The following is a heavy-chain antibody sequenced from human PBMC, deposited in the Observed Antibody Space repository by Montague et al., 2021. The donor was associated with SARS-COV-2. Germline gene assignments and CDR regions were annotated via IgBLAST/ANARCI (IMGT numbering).Heavy chain of an antibody. CDR1: GFSLSTSGMC. CDR2: IDWDEEK. V-gene: IGHV2-70*11. D-gene: IGHD7-27*01. J-gene: IGHJ4*02. Sequence: PALVKPTQTLTLTCTFSGFSLSTSGMCVSWIRQPPGKALEGLPRIDWDEEKYYTKSLKTRLTISKDTSKTQVVLTMTNMDPVDTATYYCARDWGCTHFDYWGQGTLVTVSS. CDR3: ARDWGCTHFDY.